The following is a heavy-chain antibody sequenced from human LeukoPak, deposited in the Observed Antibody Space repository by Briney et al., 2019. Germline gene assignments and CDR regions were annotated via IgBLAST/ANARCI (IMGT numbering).Heavy chain of an antibody. Sequence: GGSLRLSCAASGFNFRNHWMQWVRQAPGKGLEWVSVIYSGGSTYYADSVKGRFTISRDNSKNTLYLQMNSLRAEDTAVYYCAREYYYDSSGYYPDYWGQGTLVTVSS. CDR1: GFNFRNHW. D-gene: IGHD3-22*01. CDR3: AREYYYDSSGYYPDY. V-gene: IGHV3-66*01. CDR2: IYSGGST. J-gene: IGHJ4*02.